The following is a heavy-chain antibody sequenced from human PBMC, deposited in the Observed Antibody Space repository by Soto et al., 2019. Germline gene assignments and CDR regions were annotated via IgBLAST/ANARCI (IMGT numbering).Heavy chain of an antibody. CDR2: ISSSSSTI. J-gene: IGHJ6*02. Sequence: EVQLVESGGGLVQPGGSLRLSCAASGFTFSSYSMNWVRQAPGKGLEWVSYISSSSSTIYYADSVKGRFTISRDNAKNSLYLQMNSLRDEDTAVYYCARDLWGANPYYYYGMDVWGQGTTVTVSS. CDR1: GFTFSSYS. CDR3: ARDLWGANPYYYYGMDV. V-gene: IGHV3-48*02. D-gene: IGHD7-27*01.